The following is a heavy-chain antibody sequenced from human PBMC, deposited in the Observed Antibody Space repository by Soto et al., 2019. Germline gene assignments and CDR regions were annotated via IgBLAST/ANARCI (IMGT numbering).Heavy chain of an antibody. V-gene: IGHV3-15*01. J-gene: IGHJ4*02. CDR2: IKSKTSGETR. CDR1: GFAFGPAW. CDR3: VIDDAARGFGELDY. Sequence: SLRLSCAASGFAFGPAWMTWVRQAPGKGLEWVALIKSKTSGETRAYAAPVKGRFTISRDDSENTVFLQMDSLKTEDTAVYYCVIDDAARGFGELDYWGRGTLVTVSS. D-gene: IGHD3-10*01.